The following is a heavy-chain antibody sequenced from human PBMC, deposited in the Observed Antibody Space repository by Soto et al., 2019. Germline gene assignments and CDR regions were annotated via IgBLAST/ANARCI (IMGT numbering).Heavy chain of an antibody. CDR1: GGSLNTYY. Sequence: QVQLQELGPGLVKPSETLSLTCAVSGGSLNTYYWTWIRQPPGKGLEWIGYFYYSGLTNYNPSLKSRVTISLNTSKNQFSLKLTSVTAADTAVYFCARGNTHGYYYMDVWGRGTTVTVSS. D-gene: IGHD3-3*01. CDR3: ARGNTHGYYYMDV. CDR2: FYYSGLT. J-gene: IGHJ6*03. V-gene: IGHV4-59*08.